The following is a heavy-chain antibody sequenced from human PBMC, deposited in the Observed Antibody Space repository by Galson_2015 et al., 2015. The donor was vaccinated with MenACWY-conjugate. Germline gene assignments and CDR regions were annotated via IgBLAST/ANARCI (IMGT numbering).Heavy chain of an antibody. CDR2: IKSDANSA. J-gene: IGHJ4*02. V-gene: IGHV3-74*03. CDR3: ALDGAHALHY. CDR1: GFTFSNSW. D-gene: IGHD2-8*01. Sequence: LRLSCAASGFTFSNSWLHWVRQAPGKGLVWVSHIKSDANSATYADSVRGRFTISRDNAKNTVYLQMNSLRADDSAVYYCALDGAHALHYWGQGTLVTVSS.